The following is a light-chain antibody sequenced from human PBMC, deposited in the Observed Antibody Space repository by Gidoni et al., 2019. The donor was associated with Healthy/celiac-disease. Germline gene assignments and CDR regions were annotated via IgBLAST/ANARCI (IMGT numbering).Light chain of an antibody. CDR3: QQYNNWPRT. Sequence: EIVMTQSPATLSVSPGGRATLSCQASQSVSSNLAWYQQKPGQAPRLLIYGASTRATGIPARFSGSGSGTEFTLTISSLQSEDFAVYYCQQYNNWPRTFGQGTKVEIK. J-gene: IGKJ1*01. CDR1: QSVSSN. CDR2: GAS. V-gene: IGKV3-15*01.